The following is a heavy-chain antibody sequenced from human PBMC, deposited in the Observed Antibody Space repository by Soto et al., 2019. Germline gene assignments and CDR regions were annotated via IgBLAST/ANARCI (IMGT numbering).Heavy chain of an antibody. CDR1: GFTFSSYW. Sequence: EVQLVESGGGLVQPGGSLRLSCAASGFTFSSYWMHWARQPPGKGLVWVSRISTDGSSTSYADSVKGRFTISRDNAENTLYLQMNSLTAEDTAVYYCARGETRHSSLSVYWGQGTLVTVAS. J-gene: IGHJ4*02. CDR3: ARGETRHSSLSVY. V-gene: IGHV3-74*01. CDR2: ISTDGSST. D-gene: IGHD6-6*01.